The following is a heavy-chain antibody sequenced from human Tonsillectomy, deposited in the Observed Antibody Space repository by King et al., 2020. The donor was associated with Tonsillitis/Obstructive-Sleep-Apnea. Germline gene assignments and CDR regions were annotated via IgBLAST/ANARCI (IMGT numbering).Heavy chain of an antibody. CDR2: IKSKTDGETT. Sequence: VQLVESGGGLVKPGGSLRLSCAASGFSFTNAWMNWVRQAPGKGLEWVGRIKSKTDGETTDYAAPVKGRFAISRDDSKNTLYLQMNSLKIEDTAVYYCTSEDFWSGYPLYYYYALDVWGQRTTVTVSS. CDR1: GFSFTNAW. D-gene: IGHD3-3*01. V-gene: IGHV3-15*07. J-gene: IGHJ6*02. CDR3: TSEDFWSGYPLYYYYALDV.